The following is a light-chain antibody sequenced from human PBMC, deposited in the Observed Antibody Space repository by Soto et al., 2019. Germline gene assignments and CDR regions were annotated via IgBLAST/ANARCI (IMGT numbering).Light chain of an antibody. CDR3: SSYTSSSSVV. Sequence: QSVLTQPASVSGSPGQSITISCTGTSSDVGGYNYVSWYQQHPGKAPKLMIYEVSNRPSGVSNRFSASKSGNTASLTISGLQAEDEADYYCSSYTSSSSVVFGGGTKLPVL. J-gene: IGLJ2*01. CDR1: SSDVGGYNY. V-gene: IGLV2-14*01. CDR2: EVS.